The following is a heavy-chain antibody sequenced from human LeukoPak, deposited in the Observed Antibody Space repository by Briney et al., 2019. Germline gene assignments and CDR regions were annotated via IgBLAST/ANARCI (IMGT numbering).Heavy chain of an antibody. D-gene: IGHD3-3*01. J-gene: IGHJ4*02. CDR3: ATQILKYYGHDY. CDR1: GYTFTSYG. Sequence: ASAKVSCKASGYTFTSYGISWVRQAPGQGLEWMGWISAYNGNTNYAQKLQGRVTMTTDTSTSTAYMELRSLRSDDTAVYYCATQILKYYGHDYWGQGTLVTVSS. V-gene: IGHV1-18*01. CDR2: ISAYNGNT.